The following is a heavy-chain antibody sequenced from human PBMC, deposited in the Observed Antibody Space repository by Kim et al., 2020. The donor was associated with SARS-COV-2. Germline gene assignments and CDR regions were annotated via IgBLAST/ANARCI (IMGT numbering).Heavy chain of an antibody. V-gene: IGHV3-23*01. CDR3: AKWLYYYGSGIYYPQGYYYGMDV. CDR1: GFTFSSYA. D-gene: IGHD3-10*01. J-gene: IGHJ6*02. Sequence: GGSLRRSCAASGFTFSSYAMSWVRQAPGKGLEWVSAISGSGGSTYYADSVKGRFTISRDNSKNTLYLQMNSLGAEDTAVYYCAKWLYYYGSGIYYPQGYYYGMDVCGQGTTVTVSS. CDR2: ISGSGGST.